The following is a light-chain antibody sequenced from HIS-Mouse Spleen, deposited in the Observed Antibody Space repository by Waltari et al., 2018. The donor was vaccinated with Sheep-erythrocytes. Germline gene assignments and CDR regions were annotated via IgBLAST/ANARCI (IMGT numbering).Light chain of an antibody. CDR2: QDS. J-gene: IGLJ2*01. CDR3: QAWDSSTAV. CDR1: KLGDKY. Sequence: SYELTQPPSVSVSPGQTASITCSGDKLGDKYACWYQQKPGQSPVRVIYQDSKWPSGIHGLFSGSNSGNKASLTISGPQAMDEADYYCQAWDSSTAVFGGGTKLTVL. V-gene: IGLV3-1*01.